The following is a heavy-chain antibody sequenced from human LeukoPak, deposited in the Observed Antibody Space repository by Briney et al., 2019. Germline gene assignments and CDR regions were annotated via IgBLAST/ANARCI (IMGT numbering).Heavy chain of an antibody. V-gene: IGHV4-61*01. J-gene: IGHJ3*02. Sequence: SETLSLTCTVSGGSVSSGSYYWSWIRQPPGKGLEWIGYIYYSGSANYNPSLKSRVTISVDTSKNQFSLKLSSVTAADTAVYYCAVGSHLGAFDIWGQGTMVTVSS. D-gene: IGHD1-26*01. CDR2: IYYSGSA. CDR1: GGSVSSGSYY. CDR3: AVGSHLGAFDI.